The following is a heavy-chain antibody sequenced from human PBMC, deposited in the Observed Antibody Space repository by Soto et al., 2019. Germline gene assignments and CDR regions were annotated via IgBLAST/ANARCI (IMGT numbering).Heavy chain of an antibody. CDR2: IYWSGDE. Sequence: SGPTLVNPTQTLALTCSFSGFSLTTSGVGVGWIRQSPGKALEWLALIYWSGDEHYRPSLKSRLSIFKDTSKNHVVLIMTDMDPVDTATYYCARGLATLPVFAFDIWGQGTMVTVSS. CDR3: ARGLATLPVFAFDI. V-gene: IGHV2-5*01. D-gene: IGHD6-6*01. CDR1: GFSLTTSGVG. J-gene: IGHJ3*02.